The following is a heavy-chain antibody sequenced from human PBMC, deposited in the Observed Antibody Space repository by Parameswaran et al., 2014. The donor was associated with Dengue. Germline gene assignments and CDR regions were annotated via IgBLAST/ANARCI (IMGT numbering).Heavy chain of an antibody. V-gene: IGHV3-23*01. CDR3: ARGGRYGDYGGGVDY. Sequence: RWIRQPPGKGLEWVSAISGSGGSTYYADSVKGRFTISRDNSKNTLYLQMNSLRAEDTAVYYCARGGRYGDYGGGVDYWGQGTLVTVSS. J-gene: IGHJ4*02. D-gene: IGHD4-17*01. CDR2: ISGSGGST.